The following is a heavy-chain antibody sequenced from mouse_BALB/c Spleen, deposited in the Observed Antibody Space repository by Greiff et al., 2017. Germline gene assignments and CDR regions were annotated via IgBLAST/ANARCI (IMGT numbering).Heavy chain of an antibody. CDR2: IHPSDSET. Sequence: QVQLQQSGAGLVRPGASLKLSCTASGYSFTGYWMNWVKQRPGQGLEWIGMIHPSDSETRLNQKFKDKATLTVDKSSSTAYMQLSSPTSEDSAVYYCADGYDGTWYAYWGQGTLVTVSA. CDR1: GYSFTGYW. CDR3: ADGYDGTWYAY. D-gene: IGHD2-2*01. V-gene: IGHV1-74*01. J-gene: IGHJ3*01.